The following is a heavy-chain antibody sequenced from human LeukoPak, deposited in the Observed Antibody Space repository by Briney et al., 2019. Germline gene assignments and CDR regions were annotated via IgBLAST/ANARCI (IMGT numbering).Heavy chain of an antibody. Sequence: PSETLSLTCTVSGGAISSSRHSWTWIRQPPGKGLEWTGIIYYNGSTYYNLSLKSRVTISVDTSKNQFSLKLSSVTAADIAVYYCATGKVFPTYDFWSGPVDYWGQGTLVTVSS. CDR2: IYYNGST. J-gene: IGHJ4*02. CDR1: GGAISSSRHS. CDR3: ATGKVFPTYDFWSGPVDY. D-gene: IGHD3-3*01. V-gene: IGHV4-39*07.